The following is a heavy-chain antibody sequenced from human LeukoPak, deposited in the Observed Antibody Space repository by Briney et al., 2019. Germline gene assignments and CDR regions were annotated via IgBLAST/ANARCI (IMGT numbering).Heavy chain of an antibody. J-gene: IGHJ6*03. D-gene: IGHD3-3*01. CDR1: GYTFTSYG. CDR3: ARNYYDFWSGYGEYYYYMDV. V-gene: IGHV1-18*01. CDR2: ISAYNGNT. Sequence: GASVKVSCKASGYTFTSYGISWVRQAPGQGLEWMGWISAYNGNTNYAQKLQGRVTMTTDTSTSTAYMELRSLRSDDTAVYYCARNYYDFWSGYGEYYYYMDVWGKGTTVTVSS.